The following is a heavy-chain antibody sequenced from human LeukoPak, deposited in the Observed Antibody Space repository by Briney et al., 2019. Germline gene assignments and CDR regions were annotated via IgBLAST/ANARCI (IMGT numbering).Heavy chain of an antibody. CDR1: GASISSYC. Sequence: NPRETLSLTCAVSGASISSYCGSWIRQPPGKGLEWVGEINRSGSTTYNPSLTSRVSISIYTSKNQFSLNLSPDTVADTAAYYCARGRGLITRITDYFDYWGQGTLVTVSS. CDR3: ARGRGLITRITDYFDY. V-gene: IGHV4-34*01. D-gene: IGHD3-22*01. CDR2: INRSGST. J-gene: IGHJ4*02.